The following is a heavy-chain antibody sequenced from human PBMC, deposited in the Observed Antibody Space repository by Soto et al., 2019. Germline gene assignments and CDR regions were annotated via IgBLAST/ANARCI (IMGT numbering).Heavy chain of an antibody. V-gene: IGHV4-59*01. CDR1: GGSISSYY. CDR2: IYYSGST. Sequence: SETLSLTCTVSGGSISSYYWSWIRQPTGKGLEWIGYIYYSGSTNYNPSLKSRVTISVDTSKNQFSLKLSSVTAADTAVYYCARAFSSSYYFDYWGQGTLVTVSS. J-gene: IGHJ4*02. D-gene: IGHD6-6*01. CDR3: ARAFSSSYYFDY.